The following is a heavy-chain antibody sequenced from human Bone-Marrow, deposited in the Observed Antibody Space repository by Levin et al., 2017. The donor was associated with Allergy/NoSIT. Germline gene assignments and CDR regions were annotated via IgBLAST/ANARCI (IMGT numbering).Heavy chain of an antibody. D-gene: IGHD6-25*01. J-gene: IGHJ2*01. V-gene: IGHV3-74*01. CDR3: ARDPGSASHDWYCDR. CDR2: ISADGSRA. Sequence: GGSLRLSCAASGLIFSNSWMHWVRQAPGKGPVWVSRISADGSRAYYADSVEGRFTISRDNAENTLYLQMDSLRAEDTAVYYCARDPGSASHDWYCDRWGRGTLVTVSS. CDR1: GLIFSNSW.